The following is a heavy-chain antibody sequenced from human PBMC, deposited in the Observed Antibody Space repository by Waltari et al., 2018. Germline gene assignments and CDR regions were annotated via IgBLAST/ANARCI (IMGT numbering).Heavy chain of an antibody. J-gene: IGHJ6*02. CDR1: GYSISSGYY. CDR2: IYHSGST. D-gene: IGHD4-17*01. V-gene: IGHV4-38-2*02. Sequence: QVQLQESGPGLVKPSETLSLTCAVSGYSISSGYYWGWIRQPPGKGLEWIGSIYHSGSTYYNPSLKSRVTISVDTSKNQFSLKLSSVTAADTAVYYCAKDPSYGDYVFGYYGMDVWGQGTTVTVSS. CDR3: AKDPSYGDYVFGYYGMDV.